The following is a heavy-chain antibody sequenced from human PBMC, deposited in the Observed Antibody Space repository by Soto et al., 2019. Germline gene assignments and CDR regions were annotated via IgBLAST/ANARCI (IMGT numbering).Heavy chain of an antibody. CDR3: ARESDFYDSSGYYVAYWYFDL. V-gene: IGHV1-2*04. D-gene: IGHD3-22*01. Sequence: ASVKVSCKASGYTFTGYYMHWVRQAPGQGLEWMGWINPNSGGTNYAQKFQGWVTMTRDTSISTAYMELSGLRSDDTAVYYCARESDFYDSSGYYVAYWYFDLWGRGTLVTVSS. CDR2: INPNSGGT. CDR1: GYTFTGYY. J-gene: IGHJ2*01.